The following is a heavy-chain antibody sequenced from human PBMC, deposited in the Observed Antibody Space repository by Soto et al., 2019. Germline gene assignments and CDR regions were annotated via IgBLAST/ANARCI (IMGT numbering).Heavy chain of an antibody. D-gene: IGHD6-19*01. V-gene: IGHV3-30*18. CDR1: VFTFSNFG. J-gene: IGHJ4*02. CDR2: IIYDGTST. Sequence: GGSLRVSCAASVFTFSNFGVHWVRQAPGKGLEWVAGIIYDGTSTFYTDSVMGRFTISRDNSKNMLHLQMNSLTHEDSGVYYCAKGRTESSAWYAFDQWGQGTLVTVSS. CDR3: AKGRTESSAWYAFDQ.